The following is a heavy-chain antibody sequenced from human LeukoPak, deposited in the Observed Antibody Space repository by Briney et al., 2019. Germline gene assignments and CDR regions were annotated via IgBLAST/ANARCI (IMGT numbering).Heavy chain of an antibody. CDR2: IYYSGST. Sequence: SETLSLTCTVSGGSISSYYWSWIRQPPGKGLEWIGYIYYSGSTNYNPSLKSRVTISVDTSENQFSLKLSSVTAADTAVYYCARRDWLDAFDIWGQGTMVTVSS. CDR3: ARRDWLDAFDI. V-gene: IGHV4-59*01. J-gene: IGHJ3*02. D-gene: IGHD3-9*01. CDR1: GGSISSYY.